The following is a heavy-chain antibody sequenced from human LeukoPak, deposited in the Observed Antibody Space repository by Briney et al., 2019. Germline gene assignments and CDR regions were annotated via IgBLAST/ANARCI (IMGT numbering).Heavy chain of an antibody. CDR1: GYTFTGYY. Sequence: GASVKVFCKASGYTFTGYYMHWVRQAPGQGLEWMGWINPNSGGTNYAQKFQGRVTMTRDTSISTAYMELSRLRSDDTAVYYCARDLTGTSGYVWFDPWGQGTLVTVSS. CDR2: INPNSGGT. J-gene: IGHJ5*02. V-gene: IGHV1-2*02. D-gene: IGHD1-7*01. CDR3: ARDLTGTSGYVWFDP.